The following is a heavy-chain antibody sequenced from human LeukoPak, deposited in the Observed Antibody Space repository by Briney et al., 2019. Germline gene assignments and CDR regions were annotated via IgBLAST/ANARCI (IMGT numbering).Heavy chain of an antibody. CDR2: IYPGDSDT. J-gene: IGHJ4*02. D-gene: IGHD1-1*01. CDR3: ARLDGCGTTGTHFDY. Sequence: GESLKISCKGSGYSFTSYWIGWVRQMPGKGLEWMGIIYPGDSDTKYSPSFQGQVTISADKSISTAYLQWSSLKASDTAMYYCARLDGCGTTGTHFDYWGQGTLVTVSS. CDR1: GYSFTSYW. V-gene: IGHV5-51*01.